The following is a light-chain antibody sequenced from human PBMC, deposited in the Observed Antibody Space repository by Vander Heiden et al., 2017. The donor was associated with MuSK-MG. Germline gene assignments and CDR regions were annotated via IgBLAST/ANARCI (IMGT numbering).Light chain of an antibody. Sequence: IQLTQSPSFLSASVGDRVTITCRASQGISSYLAWYQQKPGKAPKLLIYAASTLQSGVPSRFSGSGSGTEFTLTISSLQSEDFATYYCQQLNSYPRTFGQGTRLEIK. J-gene: IGKJ5*01. V-gene: IGKV1-9*01. CDR3: QQLNSYPRT. CDR1: QGISSY. CDR2: AAS.